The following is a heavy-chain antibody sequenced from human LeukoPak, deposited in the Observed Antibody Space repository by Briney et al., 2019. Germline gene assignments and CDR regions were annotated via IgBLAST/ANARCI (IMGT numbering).Heavy chain of an antibody. V-gene: IGHV3-30*18. CDR3: AKGYQQWLAIDY. CDR2: ISYDGSNK. J-gene: IGHJ4*02. D-gene: IGHD6-19*01. CDR1: GFTFSSYC. Sequence: GGSLRLSCAASGFTFSSYCMHWVRQAPGKGLEWVAVISYDGSNKYYADSVKGRFTISRDNSKNTLYLQMNSLRAEDTAVYYCAKGYQQWLAIDYWGQGTLVTVSS.